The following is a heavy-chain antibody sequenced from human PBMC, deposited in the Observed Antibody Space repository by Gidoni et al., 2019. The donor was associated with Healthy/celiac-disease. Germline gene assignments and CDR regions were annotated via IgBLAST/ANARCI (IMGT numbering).Heavy chain of an antibody. CDR2: ISSSSSYI. J-gene: IGHJ2*01. CDR1: GFTFSSYS. D-gene: IGHD1-7*01. V-gene: IGHV3-21*01. Sequence: EVQLVESGGGLVKPGGSLRLSCAASGFTFSSYSMNWVRQAPGKGLEWVSSISSSSSYIYYADSVKGRFTISRDNAKNSLYLQMNSLRAEDTAVYYCARDEYAGTTGWYFDLWGRGTLVTVSS. CDR3: ARDEYAGTTGWYFDL.